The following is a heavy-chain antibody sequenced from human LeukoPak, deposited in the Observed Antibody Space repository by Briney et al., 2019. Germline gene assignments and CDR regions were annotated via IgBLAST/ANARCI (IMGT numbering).Heavy chain of an antibody. CDR2: IYYSENT. D-gene: IGHD6-19*01. V-gene: IGHV4-34*11. CDR3: ARDSSGVSDGWYFDV. J-gene: IGHJ2*01. Sequence: PSETLSLTCAVYGGPFSGYYWSWVRQPPGKGLEWVGYIYYSENTNYNPSLKSRVTISVDTSKNQFSLNLTSVTAADTAFYYCARDSSGVSDGWYFDVWGRGTLVTVSS. CDR1: GGPFSGYY.